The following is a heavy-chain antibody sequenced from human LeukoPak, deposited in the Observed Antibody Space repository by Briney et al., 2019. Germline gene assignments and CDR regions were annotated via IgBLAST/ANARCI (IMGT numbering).Heavy chain of an antibody. CDR2: IIPIFGTA. J-gene: IGHJ6*02. V-gene: IGHV1-69*13. D-gene: IGHD4-17*01. CDR1: GGTFSSYA. CDR3: ARDSTVTARYYYYGMDV. Sequence: GASVKVSCKASGGTFSSYAISWVRQAPGQGLGWMGGIIPIFGTANYAQKFQGRVTITADESTSTAYMELSSLRSEDTAVYYCARDSTVTARYYYYGMDVWGQGTTVTVSS.